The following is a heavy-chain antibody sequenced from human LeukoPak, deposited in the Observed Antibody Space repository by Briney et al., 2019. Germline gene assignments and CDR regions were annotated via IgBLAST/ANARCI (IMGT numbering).Heavy chain of an antibody. D-gene: IGHD3-16*01. CDR1: GGSFSSYY. J-gene: IGHJ5*02. CDR2: IYHSGST. CDR3: ARGGVFPRQFDP. V-gene: IGHV4-59*01. Sequence: SETLSLTCTVSGGSFSSYYWSWIRQTPGKGLEWIGYIYHSGSTNYNPSLKSRVTISVDTSKNQFSLKLSSVTAADTAVYYCARGGVFPRQFDPWGQGTLVTVSS.